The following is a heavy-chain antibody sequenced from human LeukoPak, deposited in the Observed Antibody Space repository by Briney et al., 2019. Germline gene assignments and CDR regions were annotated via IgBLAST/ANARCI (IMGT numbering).Heavy chain of an antibody. Sequence: GGSLRHSCTASGFSFGVYAMSWVRQAPGKGLDWVGFIRSRAYGGTTDYAASVKGRFTISTDESKSIAYLQMNSLKTEDTAVYYCTRVSGGGYGDYNVLDYWGQGTLVTVSS. CDR3: TRVSGGGYGDYNVLDY. D-gene: IGHD4-17*01. CDR1: GFSFGVYA. J-gene: IGHJ4*02. V-gene: IGHV3-49*04. CDR2: IRSRAYGGTT.